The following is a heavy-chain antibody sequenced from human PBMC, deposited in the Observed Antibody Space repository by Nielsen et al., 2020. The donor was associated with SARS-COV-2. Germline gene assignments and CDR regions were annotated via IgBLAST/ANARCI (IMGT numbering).Heavy chain of an antibody. Sequence: GESLKISCAASGFTFGSYAMSWVRQAPGKGLEWVSAISGSGGSTYYADSVKGLFTISRDNSKNTLYLQMNSLRAEDTAVYYCAKGTEWLLSYYFDYWGQGTLVTVSS. J-gene: IGHJ4*02. V-gene: IGHV3-23*01. D-gene: IGHD3-3*01. CDR3: AKGTEWLLSYYFDY. CDR1: GFTFGSYA. CDR2: ISGSGGST.